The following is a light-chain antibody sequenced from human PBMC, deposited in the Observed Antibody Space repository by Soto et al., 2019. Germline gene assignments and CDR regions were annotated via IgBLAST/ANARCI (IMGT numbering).Light chain of an antibody. J-gene: IGLJ2*01. Sequence: QTVVTQEPSFSVSPGGTVTLTCGLSSGSVSTSYHPSWYQQTPGQAPRTLIYTTNTRSSGVPDRFSGSILGNKAALTITGAQADDESNYYCVLYMGGGISVFGRGTKLTVL. CDR1: SGSVSTSYH. CDR3: VLYMGGGISV. V-gene: IGLV8-61*01. CDR2: TTN.